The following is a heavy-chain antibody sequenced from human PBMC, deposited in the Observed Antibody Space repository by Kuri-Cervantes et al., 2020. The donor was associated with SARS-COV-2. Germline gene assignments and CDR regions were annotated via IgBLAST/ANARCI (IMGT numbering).Heavy chain of an antibody. CDR2: INSDGSST. V-gene: IGHV3-74*01. CDR3: ARVPSITMVRGANSYGMDV. Sequence: ETLSLTCAASGFTFSSYWMHWVRQAPGKGLVWVSRINSDGSSTSYADSVKGRFTISRDNAKNTLYLQMNSLRAEDTAVYYCARVPSITMVRGANSYGMDVWGQGTTVTVSS. CDR1: GFTFSSYW. J-gene: IGHJ6*02. D-gene: IGHD3-10*01.